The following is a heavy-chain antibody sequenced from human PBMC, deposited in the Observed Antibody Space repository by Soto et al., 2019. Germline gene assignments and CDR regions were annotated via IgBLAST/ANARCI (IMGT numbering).Heavy chain of an antibody. J-gene: IGHJ4*02. V-gene: IGHV3-64*01. D-gene: IGHD5-12*01. CDR3: ARGRRDGYNSKTGFDY. CDR1: GFTFSSYA. CDR2: ISSNGGST. Sequence: GGSLRVSCAASGFTFSSYAMHWGRQAPWKGLEYVSAISSNGGSTYYANSVKGRFTISRDNSKNTLYLQMGSLRAEDMAVYYCARGRRDGYNSKTGFDYWGQGTLVTVSS.